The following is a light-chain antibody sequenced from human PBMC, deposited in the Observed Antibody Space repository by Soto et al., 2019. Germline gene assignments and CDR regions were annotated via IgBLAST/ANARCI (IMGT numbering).Light chain of an antibody. V-gene: IGLV2-23*01. Sequence: QSVLTQPASVSGSPGQSIIISCTGTSSDVGSYNLVSWYQQHPGKAPKLMIYEGSKRPSGVSNRFSGSKSDNTASLTISGLQAEDEADYYCCSYAATGTLLFGGGTKLTVL. CDR1: SSDVGSYNL. CDR3: CSYAATGTLL. CDR2: EGS. J-gene: IGLJ2*01.